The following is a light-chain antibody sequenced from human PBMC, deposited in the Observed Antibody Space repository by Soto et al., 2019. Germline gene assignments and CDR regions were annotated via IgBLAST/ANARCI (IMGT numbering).Light chain of an antibody. J-gene: IGLJ2*01. CDR3: SSYAGSNNFV. CDR2: EVS. V-gene: IGLV2-8*01. CDR1: SSDVGGYNY. Sequence: QSALTQPPSASGSPGQSVTISCTGTSSDVGGYNYVSWYQQHPGKAPKLMIYEVSKWPSGVPDRFSGSKSGNTASLTVSGLQAEDEAEYYCSSYAGSNNFVFGGGTKLPVL.